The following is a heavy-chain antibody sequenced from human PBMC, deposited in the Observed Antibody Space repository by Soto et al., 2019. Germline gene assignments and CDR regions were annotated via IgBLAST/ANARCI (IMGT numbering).Heavy chain of an antibody. CDR3: ARKVYYYDSSGYYPFDY. D-gene: IGHD3-22*01. J-gene: IGHJ4*02. CDR1: GVTFSSYA. V-gene: IGHV3-23*01. CDR2: ISGSGGST. Sequence: PGGSLRLSCAASGVTFSSYAMSWVRQAPGKGLEWVSAISGSGGSTYYADSVKGRFTISRDNSKNTLYLQMNSLRAEDTAVYYCARKVYYYDSSGYYPFDYWGQGTLVTVSS.